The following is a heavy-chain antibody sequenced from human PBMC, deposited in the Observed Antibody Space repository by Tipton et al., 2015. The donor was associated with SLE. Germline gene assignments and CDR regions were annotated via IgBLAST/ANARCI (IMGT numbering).Heavy chain of an antibody. CDR2: FYSGGSR. CDR3: ARDATGLDAFDI. Sequence: GSLRLSCAASGFRVSSNYMSWVRQAPGKGLEWVSVFYSGGSRYYADSVKGRFTISRDTSKNTLYLQVNSLRPEDTGVYYCARDATGLDAFDIWGQGTMVTVSS. J-gene: IGHJ3*02. D-gene: IGHD3-9*01. V-gene: IGHV3-53*05. CDR1: GFRVSSNY.